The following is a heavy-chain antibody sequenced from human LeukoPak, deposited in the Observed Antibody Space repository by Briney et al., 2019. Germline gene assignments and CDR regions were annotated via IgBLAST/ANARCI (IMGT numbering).Heavy chain of an antibody. Sequence: EASVKVSCKASGGTFSSYAISWVRQAPGQGLEWMGRIIPIFGTANYAQKFQGRVTMTRDTSTSTVYMELSSLRSEDTAVYYCARAMVWFGSFDYWGQGTLVTVSS. D-gene: IGHD3-10*01. CDR1: GGTFSSYA. CDR2: IIPIFGTA. CDR3: ARAMVWFGSFDY. V-gene: IGHV1-69*05. J-gene: IGHJ4*02.